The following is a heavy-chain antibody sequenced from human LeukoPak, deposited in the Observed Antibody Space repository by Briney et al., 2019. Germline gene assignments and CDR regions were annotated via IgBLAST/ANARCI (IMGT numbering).Heavy chain of an antibody. CDR3: ARDSDIVTGSKSHFDY. CDR2: ISSSSSYI. D-gene: IGHD3-9*01. Sequence: GSLRLSCAASGFTFSSYTMNWVRQAPGKGLEWVSSISSSSSYIYYADSVEGRFTISRDNAKNSLYLQMNSLRAEDTAVYYCARDSDIVTGSKSHFDYWGQGTLVTVSS. CDR1: GFTFSSYT. J-gene: IGHJ4*02. V-gene: IGHV3-21*01.